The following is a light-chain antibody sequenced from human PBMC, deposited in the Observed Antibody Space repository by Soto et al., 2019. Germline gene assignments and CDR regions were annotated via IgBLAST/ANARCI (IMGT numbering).Light chain of an antibody. J-gene: IGLJ2*01. Sequence: QSVLTQPPSVSGAPGQRVTISCTGSSSNIGAGFDVHWYQELPGTAPKLLIYGNTNRPSGVPDRFSGSKSGTSASLAITGLQAEDGADYYCQSCDTSLSGVVFGGGTKVTVL. V-gene: IGLV1-40*01. CDR2: GNT. CDR3: QSCDTSLSGVV. CDR1: SSNIGAGFD.